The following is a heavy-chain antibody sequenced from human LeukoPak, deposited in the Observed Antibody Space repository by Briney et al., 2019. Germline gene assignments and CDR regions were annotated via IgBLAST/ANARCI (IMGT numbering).Heavy chain of an antibody. J-gene: IGHJ1*01. CDR2: ITNSGTTI. CDR1: GFTFTDYY. Sequence: PGGSLRLSRAASGFTFTDYYMSWIRQAPGKGLEWVSYITNSGTTIYYADSVKGRFTISRDNAKNSLYLQMNSLRAEDTAVYYCARDGHYDILTGYFQDWGQGTLVTVSS. V-gene: IGHV3-11*01. CDR3: ARDGHYDILTGYFQD. D-gene: IGHD3-9*01.